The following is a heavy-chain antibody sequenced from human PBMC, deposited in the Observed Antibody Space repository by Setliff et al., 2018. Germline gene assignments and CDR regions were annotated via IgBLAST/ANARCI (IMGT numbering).Heavy chain of an antibody. Sequence: PSETLSLTCTVSGGSISSGSYYWSWIRQPAGKGLEWIGHIYSSGSTNYNPSLKSRVTISVDRSKNQFSLKLSSVIAADTAVYYCARDLYSSSSGGFYYYYYYMDVWGKGTTGTVSS. CDR2: IYSSGST. V-gene: IGHV4-61*09. J-gene: IGHJ6*03. CDR3: ARDLYSSSSGGFYYYYYYMDV. CDR1: GGSISSGSYY. D-gene: IGHD6-6*01.